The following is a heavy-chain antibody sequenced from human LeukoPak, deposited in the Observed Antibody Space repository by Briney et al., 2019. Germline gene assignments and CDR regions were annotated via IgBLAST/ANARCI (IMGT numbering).Heavy chain of an antibody. CDR1: GFTFSSYG. CDR3: ARAWWYYDFWSGKPTYGMDV. CDR2: IWYDGSNK. Sequence: PGGSLRLSCAASGFTFSSYGMHWVRQAPGKGLEWVAVIWYDGSNKYYADSVKGRFTISRDNSKNTLYLQMNSLRAEDTAVYYCARAWWYYDFWSGKPTYGMDVWGQGTTVTVSS. V-gene: IGHV3-33*01. J-gene: IGHJ6*02. D-gene: IGHD3-3*01.